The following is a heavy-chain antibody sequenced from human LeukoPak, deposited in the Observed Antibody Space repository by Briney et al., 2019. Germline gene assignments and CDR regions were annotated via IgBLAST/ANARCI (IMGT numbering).Heavy chain of an antibody. J-gene: IGHJ6*03. Sequence: PSETLSLACAVYGGSFSGYYWSWIRQPPGKGLEWIGEINHSGSTNYNPSLKSRVTISVDTSKNQFSLKLSSVTAADTAVYYCARGDITIFGVVIMDVWGKGTTVTVSS. CDR2: INHSGST. V-gene: IGHV4-34*01. CDR3: ARGDITIFGVVIMDV. CDR1: GGSFSGYY. D-gene: IGHD3-3*01.